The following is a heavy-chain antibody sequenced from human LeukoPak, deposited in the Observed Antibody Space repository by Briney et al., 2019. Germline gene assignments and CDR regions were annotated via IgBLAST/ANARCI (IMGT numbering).Heavy chain of an antibody. CDR1: GFTFTSYS. CDR3: ASAMTTTTPTHY. J-gene: IGHJ4*02. V-gene: IGHV3-21*01. Sequence: PGGSLRLSCAASGFTFTSYSMKSVRQAPGKGLEWVSSISSYSSYIYYADSVKGRFTISRDNAKNSLYLQMNNLRAEDTAVYYFASAMTTTTPTHYWGQGTLVTVSS. D-gene: IGHD4-17*01. CDR2: ISSYSSYI.